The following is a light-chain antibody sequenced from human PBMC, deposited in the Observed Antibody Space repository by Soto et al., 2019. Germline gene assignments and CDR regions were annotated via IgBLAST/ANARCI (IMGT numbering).Light chain of an antibody. Sequence: EIVLTQSPGTLSLSPGERATLSCRASQSVPSNFLAWYQQKPGQAPILVIYGVSRRATGIPDRFIGSGSVTDFTLTISRLEPEDFEVYYCQQYDSSSTVGQGTKVEIK. CDR2: GVS. CDR1: QSVPSNF. V-gene: IGKV3-20*01. J-gene: IGKJ1*01. CDR3: QQYDSSST.